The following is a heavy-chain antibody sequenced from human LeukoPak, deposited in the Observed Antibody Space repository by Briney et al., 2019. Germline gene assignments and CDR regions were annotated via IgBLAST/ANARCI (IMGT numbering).Heavy chain of an antibody. V-gene: IGHV3-48*02. J-gene: IGHJ4*02. CDR3: ARVGGATAVTMYFEY. D-gene: IGHD1-26*01. Sequence: GGSLRLSCVVSGITFSGYSMIWVRQAPGKGLEWLSFMTTSGNTIFYAEPVKDRFTISRDNAKKSLYLQMNSLRDEDTAVYYCARVGGATAVTMYFEYWGQGTLVTVSS. CDR2: MTTSGNTI. CDR1: GITFSGYS.